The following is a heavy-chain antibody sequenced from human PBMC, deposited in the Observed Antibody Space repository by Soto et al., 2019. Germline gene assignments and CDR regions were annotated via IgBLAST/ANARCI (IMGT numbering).Heavy chain of an antibody. CDR2: ISGSGGST. J-gene: IGHJ3*01. CDR1: GFTFSSYA. V-gene: IGHV3-23*01. CDR3: AKLAPPSSSWNAFDF. D-gene: IGHD6-13*01. Sequence: GGSLRISCAASGFTFSSYAMSWVRQAPGRGLEWVSAISGSGGSTYYADSVKGRFTISRDNSKNTLYLQMNSLRAEDTAVYYCAKLAPPSSSWNAFDFWGQGTMVPVAS.